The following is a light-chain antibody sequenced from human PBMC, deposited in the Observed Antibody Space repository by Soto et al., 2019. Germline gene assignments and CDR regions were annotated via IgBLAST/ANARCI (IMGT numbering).Light chain of an antibody. CDR1: QSISSY. Sequence: DIQMTQSPSSLSASVGDRVTITCRASQSISSYLNWYQQKPGKAPNLLIYSTSTLQSGVPSGFSGSGSGTDFTLTINSLQPEDFAAYYCQQAYDIPRTFGQGTKVDIK. CDR2: STS. V-gene: IGKV1-39*01. CDR3: QQAYDIPRT. J-gene: IGKJ1*01.